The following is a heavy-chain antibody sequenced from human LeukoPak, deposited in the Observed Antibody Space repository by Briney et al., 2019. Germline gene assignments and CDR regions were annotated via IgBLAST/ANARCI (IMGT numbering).Heavy chain of an antibody. V-gene: IGHV1-8*03. CDR3: ARSRTPYCTNGVCFDY. CDR1: GYTFTSYD. CDR2: MNPNSGNT. Sequence: ASVKVSCKASGYTFTSYDINWVRQATGQGLEWMGWMNPNSGNTGYAQKFQGRVTITRNTSISTAYMELSSLRSEDTAVYYCARSRTPYCTNGVCFDYWGQGTLVTVSS. D-gene: IGHD2-8*01. J-gene: IGHJ4*02.